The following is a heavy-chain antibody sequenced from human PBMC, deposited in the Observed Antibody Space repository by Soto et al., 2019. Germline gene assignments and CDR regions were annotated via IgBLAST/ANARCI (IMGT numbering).Heavy chain of an antibody. Sequence: EVQLVESGGGLVQPGRSLRLSCAASGFTFDDYAMHWVRQAPGKGLEWVSGISWNSGNIGYADSVKGRFTISRDNAKNSLNRQMNSLRADVTSLYYCANLGLSHSDAFDIWGQGTMVTVSS. CDR2: ISWNSGNI. D-gene: IGHD3-16*01. CDR1: GFTFDDYA. CDR3: ANLGLSHSDAFDI. J-gene: IGHJ3*02. V-gene: IGHV3-9*01.